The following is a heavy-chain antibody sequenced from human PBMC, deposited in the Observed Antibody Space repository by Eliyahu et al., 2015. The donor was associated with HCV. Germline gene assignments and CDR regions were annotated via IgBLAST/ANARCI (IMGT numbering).Heavy chain of an antibody. CDR3: AGNSYGRLYYFDY. D-gene: IGHD5-18*01. CDR2: IYYSGST. Sequence: QLQLQESGPGLVKPSETLSLTCTVSGXSISSSSYYWGWIRQPPGKGLEXIGSIYYSGSTYYNPSLKSRVTISVDTSKNQFSLKLSSVTAADTAVYYCAGNSYGRLYYFDYWGQGTLVTVSS. J-gene: IGHJ4*02. CDR1: GXSISSSSYY. V-gene: IGHV4-39*01.